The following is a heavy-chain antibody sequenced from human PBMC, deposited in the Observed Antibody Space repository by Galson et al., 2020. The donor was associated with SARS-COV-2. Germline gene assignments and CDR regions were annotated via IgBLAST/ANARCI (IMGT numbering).Heavy chain of an antibody. Sequence: GESLKISCAASGFTFSSYSMNWVRQAPGKGLEWVSSISSSSSYIYYADSVKGRFTISRDNDKNSLYLQMNSLRAEDTAVYYCASLPAAGNRAYYYYCMDVWGQGTTVTVSS. D-gene: IGHD6-13*01. CDR1: GFTFSSYS. V-gene: IGHV3-21*01. CDR3: ASLPAAGNRAYYYYCMDV. J-gene: IGHJ6*02. CDR2: ISSSSSYI.